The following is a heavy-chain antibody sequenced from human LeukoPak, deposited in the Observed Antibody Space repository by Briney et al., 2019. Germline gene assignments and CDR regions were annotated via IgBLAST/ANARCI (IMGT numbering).Heavy chain of an antibody. CDR2: IDISGTPT. CDR1: GSTFSDFY. J-gene: IGHJ4*02. V-gene: IGHV3-11*01. D-gene: IGHD6-19*01. Sequence: GGSLRLSCAASGSTFSDFYMNWIRQAPGKGLDWVSYIDISGTPTYYADSVKGRFTISRDNAKNSLYLQMNSLRAEDTAVYYCAKLPGPIAVAGAFDYWGQGTLVTVSS. CDR3: AKLPGPIAVAGAFDY.